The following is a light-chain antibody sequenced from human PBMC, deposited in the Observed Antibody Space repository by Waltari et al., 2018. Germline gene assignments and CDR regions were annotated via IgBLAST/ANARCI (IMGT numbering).Light chain of an antibody. CDR2: DAS. Sequence: DIQLTQSPSFLSASVGDRVTITCRASQGISAYLAWYQRKPGKAPNLLIYDASTLQNGVPSRFSGSGSGTEFTLTISSLQPEDFATYYCQHVKSYHLTFGGGTEVEIK. J-gene: IGKJ4*01. CDR1: QGISAY. V-gene: IGKV1-9*01. CDR3: QHVKSYHLT.